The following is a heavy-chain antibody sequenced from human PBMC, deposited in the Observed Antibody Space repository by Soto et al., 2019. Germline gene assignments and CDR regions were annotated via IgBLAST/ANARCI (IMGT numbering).Heavy chain of an antibody. CDR3: AKDVHYDIVTGIEYFDH. Sequence: PGGSLRLSCAASGFTFDDYAMHWVRQAPGKGLEWVSGISWNSGSIGYADSVKGRFTISRDNAKNSLYLQMNSLRAEDTALYYCAKDVHYDIVTGIEYFDHWGQGTLVTVSS. CDR2: ISWNSGSI. V-gene: IGHV3-9*01. D-gene: IGHD3-9*01. J-gene: IGHJ1*01. CDR1: GFTFDDYA.